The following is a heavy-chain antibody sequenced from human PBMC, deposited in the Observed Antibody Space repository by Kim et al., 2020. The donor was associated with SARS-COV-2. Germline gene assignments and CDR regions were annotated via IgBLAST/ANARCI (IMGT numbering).Heavy chain of an antibody. V-gene: IGHV3-23*01. Sequence: GGSLRLSCAASEFTFSSYGMSWVRQAPGKGLEWVSYISSSGSSTYYADSVKGRFTISRDNSQNTLYLQMNSLRAEDTAVYYCAIVGYLCIEGSDYGMDV. D-gene: IGHD2-2*01. CDR1: EFTFSSYG. CDR2: ISSSGSST. CDR3: AIVGYLCIEGSDYGMDV. J-gene: IGHJ6*01.